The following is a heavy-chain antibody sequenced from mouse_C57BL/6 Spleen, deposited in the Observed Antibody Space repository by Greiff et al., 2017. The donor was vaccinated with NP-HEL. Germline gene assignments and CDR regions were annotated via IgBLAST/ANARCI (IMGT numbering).Heavy chain of an antibody. J-gene: IGHJ4*01. CDR3: ARGFYDGYYSRAMDY. Sequence: VQLQQPGAELVKPGASVKMSCKASGYTFTSYWITWVKQRPGQGLEWIGDIYPGSGSTNYNEKFKSKATLTVDTSSSTAYMQLSSLTSEDSAVYYCARGFYDGYYSRAMDYWGQGTSVTVSS. D-gene: IGHD2-3*01. CDR1: GYTFTSYW. CDR2: IYPGSGST. V-gene: IGHV1-55*01.